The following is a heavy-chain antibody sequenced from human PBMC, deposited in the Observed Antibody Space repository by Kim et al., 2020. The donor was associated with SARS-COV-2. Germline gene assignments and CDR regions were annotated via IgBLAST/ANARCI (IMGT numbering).Heavy chain of an antibody. Sequence: SVKVSFKASGGTFSSYAISWVRQAPGQGLEWMGRIIPILGIANYAQKFQGRVTITADKSTSTAYMELSSLRSEDTAVYYCARDDCSSTSCPYYYYGMDVWGQGTTVTVSS. V-gene: IGHV1-69*04. J-gene: IGHJ6*02. CDR2: IIPILGIA. CDR1: GGTFSSYA. D-gene: IGHD2-2*01. CDR3: ARDDCSSTSCPYYYYGMDV.